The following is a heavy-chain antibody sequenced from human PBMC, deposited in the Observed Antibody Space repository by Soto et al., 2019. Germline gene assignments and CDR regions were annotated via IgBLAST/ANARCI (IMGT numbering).Heavy chain of an antibody. J-gene: IGHJ3*02. V-gene: IGHV5-51*01. CDR3: ARPTNYDFWSGPGRDAFDI. Sequence: GESLKISCQGSGYSFTSYWIGWVRQMPGKGLEWMGIIYPGDSDTRYSPSFQGQVTISADKSISTAYLQWSSLKASDTAMYYCARPTNYDFWSGPGRDAFDIWGQGTMVTVSS. D-gene: IGHD3-3*01. CDR1: GYSFTSYW. CDR2: IYPGDSDT.